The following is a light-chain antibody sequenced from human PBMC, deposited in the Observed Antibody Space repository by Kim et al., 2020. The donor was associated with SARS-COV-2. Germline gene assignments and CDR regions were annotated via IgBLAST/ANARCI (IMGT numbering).Light chain of an antibody. Sequence: LGQTVRITCQGDSLRSYYASWYQQKPGQAPVLVIYGKNNRPSGIPDRFSGSRSGNTASLTITGAQAEDEADYYCNSRDSSGNHPGLFGGGTKLTVL. V-gene: IGLV3-19*01. CDR2: GKN. CDR1: SLRSYY. J-gene: IGLJ3*02. CDR3: NSRDSSGNHPGL.